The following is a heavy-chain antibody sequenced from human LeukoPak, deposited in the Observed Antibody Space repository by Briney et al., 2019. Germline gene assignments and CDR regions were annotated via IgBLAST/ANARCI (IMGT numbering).Heavy chain of an antibody. CDR3: ARETYCSGGSCYKGNAFDI. V-gene: IGHV3-21*01. CDR1: GFTFSSYS. Sequence: GGSLRLSCAASGFTFSSYSMNWVRQAPGKGLEWVSSISSSSSYIYYADSVKGRFTISRDNAKNSLYLKMNSLRADDTAVYYCARETYCSGGSCYKGNAFDIWGQGTMVTVSS. CDR2: ISSSSSYI. J-gene: IGHJ3*02. D-gene: IGHD2-15*01.